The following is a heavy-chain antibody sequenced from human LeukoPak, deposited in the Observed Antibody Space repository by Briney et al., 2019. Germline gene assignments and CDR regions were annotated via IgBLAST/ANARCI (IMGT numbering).Heavy chain of an antibody. CDR2: IYPSGST. J-gene: IGHJ4*02. D-gene: IGHD5-18*01. Sequence: SDTLSLTCAVSGHRISIGYYWGWIRQPPGKGLELIGNIYPSGSTYYNPSLNSRVTISVDTSKNQSSLKLTSVTAADTAVYYGARIDGYTHGYAAYWGQGTLVTVSS. CDR3: ARIDGYTHGYAAY. CDR1: GHRISIGYY. V-gene: IGHV4-38-2*01.